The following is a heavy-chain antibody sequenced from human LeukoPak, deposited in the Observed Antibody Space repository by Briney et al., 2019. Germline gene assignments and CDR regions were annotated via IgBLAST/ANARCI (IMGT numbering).Heavy chain of an antibody. D-gene: IGHD5-18*01. Sequence: GASVKVSCKASGYTFTSYGISWVRQAPGEGLEWMGWISAYNGNTNYAQTLQGRVTMTTDTSTSTAYMEMRSLRSDDTAVYYCARGRGYSYVIDFDYWGQGTLVTVSS. CDR1: GYTFTSYG. V-gene: IGHV1-18*01. CDR2: ISAYNGNT. CDR3: ARGRGYSYVIDFDY. J-gene: IGHJ4*02.